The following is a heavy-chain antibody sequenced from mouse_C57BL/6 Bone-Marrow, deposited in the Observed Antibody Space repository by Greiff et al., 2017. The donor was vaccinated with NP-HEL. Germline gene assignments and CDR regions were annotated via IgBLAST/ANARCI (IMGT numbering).Heavy chain of an antibody. V-gene: IGHV1-19*01. CDR3: AREWFYYGNPFAY. J-gene: IGHJ3*01. D-gene: IGHD2-1*01. CDR2: INPYNGGT. Sequence: VHLKQSGPVLVKPGASVKMSCKASGYTFTDYYMNWVKQSHGKSLEWIGVINPYNGGTSYNQKFKGKATLTVDKSSSTAYMELNSLTSEDSAVYYCAREWFYYGNPFAYWGQGTLVTVSA. CDR1: GYTFTDYY.